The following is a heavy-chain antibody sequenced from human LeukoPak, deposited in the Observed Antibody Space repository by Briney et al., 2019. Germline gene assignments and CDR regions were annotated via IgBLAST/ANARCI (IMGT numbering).Heavy chain of an antibody. CDR3: ARFIGIAVAGLDY. CDR1: GFTFSSYG. D-gene: IGHD6-19*01. J-gene: IGHJ4*02. CDR2: IWYDGSNK. Sequence: GGSLRLSCAASGFTFSSYGMHWVRQAPGKGLEWVAVIWYDGSNKYYADSVKGRFTISRDNSKNTLYLQMNGLRAEDTAVYYCARFIGIAVAGLDYWGQGTLVTVSS. V-gene: IGHV3-33*01.